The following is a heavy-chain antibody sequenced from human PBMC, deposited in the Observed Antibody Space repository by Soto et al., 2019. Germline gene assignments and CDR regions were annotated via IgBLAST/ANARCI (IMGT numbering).Heavy chain of an antibody. J-gene: IGHJ1*01. CDR3: ARDKSRDEYFQH. CDR1: GGTFSSYA. Sequence: ASVKVSCKASGGTFSSYAISWVRQAPGQGLEWMGGIIPIFGTANYAQKFQGRVTITADESTSTAYMELSSLRSEDTAVYYCARDKSRDEYFQHWGRGTLVTVSS. V-gene: IGHV1-69*13. CDR2: IIPIFGTA.